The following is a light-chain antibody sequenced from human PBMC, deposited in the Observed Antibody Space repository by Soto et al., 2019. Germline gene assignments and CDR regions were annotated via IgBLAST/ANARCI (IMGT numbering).Light chain of an antibody. V-gene: IGKV3-20*01. CDR2: GAS. Sequence: EIVLTQSPGTLSLSPGERATLSCRASESVSSSYLAWYQQKPGQAPRLLIYGASTRATGIPDRSSGSGSGTDFTLTISRLEPEDSAVYYCQQYGGSPRTFGQGTKVEIK. CDR1: ESVSSSY. CDR3: QQYGGSPRT. J-gene: IGKJ1*01.